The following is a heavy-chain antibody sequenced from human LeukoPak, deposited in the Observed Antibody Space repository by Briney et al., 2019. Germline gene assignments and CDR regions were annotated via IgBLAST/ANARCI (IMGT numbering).Heavy chain of an antibody. CDR3: ARDVGYSYVFDY. Sequence: SVKVSCKASGGTFSSYAISWVRQAPGQGLEWMGGIIPIFGTANYAQKFRGRVTITADESTSTAYMELSSLRSEDTAVYYRARDVGYSYVFDYWGQGTLVTVSS. D-gene: IGHD5-18*01. J-gene: IGHJ4*02. CDR1: GGTFSSYA. V-gene: IGHV1-69*13. CDR2: IIPIFGTA.